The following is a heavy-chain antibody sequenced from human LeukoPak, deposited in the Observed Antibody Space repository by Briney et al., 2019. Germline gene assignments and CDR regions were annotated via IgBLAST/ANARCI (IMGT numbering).Heavy chain of an antibody. CDR3: TRGGGEFDP. D-gene: IGHD3-10*01. CDR1: GFTLSSYA. CDR2: ISVSGNT. J-gene: IGHJ5*02. Sequence: PGGSLRLSCAASGFTLSSYAMSWVRQAPGKGLEWVSAISVSGNTYHADSVKGRFTISRDNAKKSMYLQMNSLRVDDTATYYCTRGGGEFDPWGQGTRVTVSS. V-gene: IGHV3-23*01.